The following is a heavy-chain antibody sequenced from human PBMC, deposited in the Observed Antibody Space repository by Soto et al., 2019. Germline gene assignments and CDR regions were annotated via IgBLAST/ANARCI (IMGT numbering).Heavy chain of an antibody. J-gene: IGHJ4*02. CDR1: GFTFSSYA. CDR2: ISGSGGST. V-gene: IGHV3-23*01. Sequence: EVQLLESGGGLVQPGGSLRLSCAASGFTFSSYAMSWVRQAPGKGLEWVSAISGSGGSTYYADSVKDRFTISRDNSKNTLYLQMNSLRAEDTAVYYCAIRSPIVGATGGYYFDYWGQGTLVTVSS. D-gene: IGHD1-26*01. CDR3: AIRSPIVGATGGYYFDY.